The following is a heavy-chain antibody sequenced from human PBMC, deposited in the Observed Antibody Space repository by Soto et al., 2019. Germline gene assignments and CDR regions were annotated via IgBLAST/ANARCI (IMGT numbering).Heavy chain of an antibody. CDR2: ISGGGDST. Sequence: PGGSLRLSCAASGFTFSSYAMSWVRQAPGKGLEWVSAISGGGDSTYYADSVKGRFTLSRDNSKNTLYLQMNSLRAEDTAVYYCASDLRFLEWLPPYGMDVWGQGTTVTVSS. CDR3: ASDLRFLEWLPPYGMDV. J-gene: IGHJ6*02. CDR1: GFTFSSYA. V-gene: IGHV3-23*01. D-gene: IGHD3-3*01.